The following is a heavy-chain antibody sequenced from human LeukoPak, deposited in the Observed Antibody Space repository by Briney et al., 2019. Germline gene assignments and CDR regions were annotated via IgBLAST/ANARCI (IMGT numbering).Heavy chain of an antibody. V-gene: IGHV4-59*01. CDR1: GGSISSYY. CDR3: ARGGVSSRRAYFDY. Sequence: SETLSLTCTVSGGSISSYYWSWIRQPPGKGLEWIGYIYYSGSTNYNPSLKSRVTISVDTSKNQFSLKLSSVTAADTAVYYCARGGVSSRRAYFDYWGQGTLVTVSS. J-gene: IGHJ4*02. D-gene: IGHD6-13*01. CDR2: IYYSGST.